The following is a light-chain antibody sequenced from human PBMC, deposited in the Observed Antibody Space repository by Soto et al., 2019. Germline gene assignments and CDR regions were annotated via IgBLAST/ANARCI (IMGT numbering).Light chain of an antibody. Sequence: DIQMTQSPSTLSASVGDRVAITCRASDNIVHWVAWYQQKPGKAPKLLIYKAANLADEVPSRFAGSGSGTDFTLTITRLQPDDFATYYCQHYNSFSRTLGQRTKVDIK. CDR2: KAA. J-gene: IGKJ1*01. CDR3: QHYNSFSRT. CDR1: DNIVHW. V-gene: IGKV1-5*03.